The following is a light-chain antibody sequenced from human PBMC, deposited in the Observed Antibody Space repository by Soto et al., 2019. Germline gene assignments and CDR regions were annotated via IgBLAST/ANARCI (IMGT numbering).Light chain of an antibody. V-gene: IGKV1-12*01. CDR1: QGVSSW. J-gene: IGKJ5*01. CDR2: AAS. Sequence: DIQMTQSPSSVSASVGDRVTITCRASQGVSSWLAWYQQKPGKAPKLLVYAASSLQSGVPSRFSGSGSGTDFPLTNSRLQPEDFATYHCQPANSFPIPLGQGTRLEIK. CDR3: QPANSFPIP.